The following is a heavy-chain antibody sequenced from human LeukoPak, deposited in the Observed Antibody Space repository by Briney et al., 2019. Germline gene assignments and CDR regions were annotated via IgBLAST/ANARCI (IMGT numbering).Heavy chain of an antibody. J-gene: IGHJ4*02. V-gene: IGHV3-23*01. CDR2: ISGSGGST. CDR1: GFTFSSYA. CDR3: AKDSEHLVRRGSFDY. D-gene: IGHD6-13*01. Sequence: PGGSLRLSCAASGFTFSSYAMSWVRQAPGKGLERVSAISGSGGSTYYADSVKGRFTISRDNSKNTLYLQMNSLRAEDTAVYYCAKDSEHLVRRGSFDYWGQGTLVTVSS.